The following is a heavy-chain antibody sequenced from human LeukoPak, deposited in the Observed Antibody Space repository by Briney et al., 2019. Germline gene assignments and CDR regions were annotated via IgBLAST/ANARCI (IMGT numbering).Heavy chain of an antibody. CDR3: ATADVTRDWFDP. Sequence: AASVKVSCKASGYTFTGYYMHWVRQAPGQGLEWMGWINPNSGGTNYAQKFQGRVTMTEDTSTDTAYMELSSLRSEDTAVYYCATADVTRDWFDPWGQGTLVTVSS. V-gene: IGHV1-2*02. J-gene: IGHJ5*02. CDR2: INPNSGGT. D-gene: IGHD1-14*01. CDR1: GYTFTGYY.